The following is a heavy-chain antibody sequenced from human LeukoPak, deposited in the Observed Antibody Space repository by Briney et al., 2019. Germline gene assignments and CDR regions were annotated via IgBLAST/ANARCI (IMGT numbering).Heavy chain of an antibody. Sequence: GGSLRLSCSASGFTFSSVSINWVRQAPGKGLEWVSSISSTSGFISYADSLKGRFTISRDNAKNSVYLQMNSLRAEDTAVYYCARGGYCSSTSYYTYPLDYWGQGTLVTVSS. CDR1: GFTFSSVS. CDR3: ARGGYCSSTSYYTYPLDY. J-gene: IGHJ4*02. V-gene: IGHV3-21*06. D-gene: IGHD2-2*02. CDR2: ISSTSGFI.